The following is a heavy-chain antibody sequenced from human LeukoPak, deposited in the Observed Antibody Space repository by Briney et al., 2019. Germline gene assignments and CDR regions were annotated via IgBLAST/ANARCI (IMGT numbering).Heavy chain of an antibody. CDR3: ARDGTSGYDHYWYFDP. Sequence: SETLSLTCAVYGGSFSGYYWSWIRQPPGKGLEWIGEINHSGSTNYNPSLKSRVTISVDTSKNQFSLKLSSVTAADTAVYYCARDGTSGYDHYWYFDPWGRGTLVTVSS. V-gene: IGHV4-34*01. CDR1: GGSFSGYY. CDR2: INHSGST. J-gene: IGHJ2*01. D-gene: IGHD5-12*01.